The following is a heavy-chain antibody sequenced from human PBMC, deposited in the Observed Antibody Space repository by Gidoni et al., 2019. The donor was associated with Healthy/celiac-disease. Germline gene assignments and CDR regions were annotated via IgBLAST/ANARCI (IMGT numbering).Heavy chain of an antibody. CDR1: GFTFGDYA. CDR3: TRDLEWDYYGSGRRGWFDP. D-gene: IGHD3-10*01. Sequence: EVQLVESGGGLVQPGRSLRLSCTASGFTFGDYALSWFRQAPGKGLEWVGFIRSKAYGGTTEYAASVKGRFTISRDDSKSIAYLQMNSLKTEDTAVYYCTRDLEWDYYGSGRRGWFDPWGQGTLVTVSS. CDR2: IRSKAYGGTT. V-gene: IGHV3-49*03. J-gene: IGHJ5*02.